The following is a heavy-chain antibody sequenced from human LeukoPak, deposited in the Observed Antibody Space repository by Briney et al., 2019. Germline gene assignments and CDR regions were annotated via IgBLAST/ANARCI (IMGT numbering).Heavy chain of an antibody. Sequence: ASVTVSCMASGYTFSRYYMHWVRQAPAQGVEWVGRINPNSGGKNYAQKFQGRVTMTRDTSISTAYMELSRLRSDDTAVYYCARDPGGDFWSGHDYWGQGTLVTVSS. CDR2: INPNSGGK. D-gene: IGHD3-3*01. J-gene: IGHJ4*02. CDR3: ARDPGGDFWSGHDY. CDR1: GYTFSRYY. V-gene: IGHV1-2*06.